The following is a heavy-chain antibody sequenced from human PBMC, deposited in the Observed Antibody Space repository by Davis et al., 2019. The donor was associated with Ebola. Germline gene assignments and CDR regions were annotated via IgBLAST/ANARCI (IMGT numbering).Heavy chain of an antibody. D-gene: IGHD3-22*01. V-gene: IGHV3-30-3*01. J-gene: IGHJ6*02. CDR3: ARSTLFGYDSSGYYDYYYGMDV. Sequence: GESLKISCPASGFTFSSYAMHWVRQAPGKGLEWVAVISYDGSNKYYADSVKGRFTISRDNSKNTLYLQMNSLRAEDTAVYYCARSTLFGYDSSGYYDYYYGMDVWGQGTTVTVSS. CDR1: GFTFSSYA. CDR2: ISYDGSNK.